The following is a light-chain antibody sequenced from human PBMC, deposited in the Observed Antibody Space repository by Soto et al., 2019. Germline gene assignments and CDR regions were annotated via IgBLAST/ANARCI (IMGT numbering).Light chain of an antibody. V-gene: IGKV3-20*01. CDR3: QQYGSSPYT. J-gene: IGKJ2*01. Sequence: EIVLTQSPGTLSLSPGERATLSCRASQSVSNNYLAWYQQXXXXAPRLLIYGASSRATGIPDRFSGSGSGTDFTLTISRLEPEDFAVYYCQQYGSSPYTFGQGTKLQIK. CDR1: QSVSNNY. CDR2: GAS.